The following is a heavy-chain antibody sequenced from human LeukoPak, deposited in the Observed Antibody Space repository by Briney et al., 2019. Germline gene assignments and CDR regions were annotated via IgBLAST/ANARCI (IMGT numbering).Heavy chain of an antibody. J-gene: IGHJ4*02. Sequence: SETLSLTCAVYGGSFSGYYWSWIRQPPGKGLEWIGEINHSGSTNYNPSLKSRVTISVDTSKNQFSLKLSSVTAADTAVYYCASIKSQLFDYCGQGTLVTVSS. V-gene: IGHV4-34*01. D-gene: IGHD1-1*01. CDR3: ASIKSQLFDY. CDR2: INHSGST. CDR1: GGSFSGYY.